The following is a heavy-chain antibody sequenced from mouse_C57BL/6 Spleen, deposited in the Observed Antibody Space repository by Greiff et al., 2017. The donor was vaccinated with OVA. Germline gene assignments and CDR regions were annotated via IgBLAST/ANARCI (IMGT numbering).Heavy chain of an antibody. CDR1: GFTFSDYG. V-gene: IGHV5-17*01. Sequence: EVHLVESGGGLVKPGGSLKLSCAASGFTFSDYGMHWVRQAPEKGLEWVAYISSGSSTIYYADTVKGRFTISRDNAKNTLFLQMTSLRSEDTAMYYCARDYYGSYYYAMDYWGQGTSVTVSS. J-gene: IGHJ4*01. CDR2: ISSGSSTI. CDR3: ARDYYGSYYYAMDY. D-gene: IGHD1-1*01.